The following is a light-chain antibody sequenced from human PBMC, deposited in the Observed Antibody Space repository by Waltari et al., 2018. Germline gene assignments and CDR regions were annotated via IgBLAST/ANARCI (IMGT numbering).Light chain of an antibody. CDR2: EVS. V-gene: IGLV2-8*01. CDR3: SSYVANNNPV. Sequence: QSALTQPPSASGSPGQSVTISCTGTSSDVGGSNFVSWYQHHPGKAPRLIIYEVSERPSGVPDRFSGSKSGNTASLTVSGLQAEDEADYYGSSYVANNNPVFGGGTKLTVL. CDR1: SSDVGGSNF. J-gene: IGLJ2*01.